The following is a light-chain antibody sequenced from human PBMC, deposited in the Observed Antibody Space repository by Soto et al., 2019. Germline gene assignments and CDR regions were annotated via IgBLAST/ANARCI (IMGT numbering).Light chain of an antibody. CDR2: SNN. V-gene: IGLV1-44*01. CDR3: AAWDDSLNGLV. J-gene: IGLJ1*01. CDR1: SSNIGSNT. Sequence: QAVVTQPPSASGTPGQRVTISCSGSSSNIGSNTVNWYQQLPGTAPTLLIYSNNQRPSGVPDRFSGAKSGTSASLAISGLQYEDEADYYCAAWDDSLNGLVFGTGTKLTVL.